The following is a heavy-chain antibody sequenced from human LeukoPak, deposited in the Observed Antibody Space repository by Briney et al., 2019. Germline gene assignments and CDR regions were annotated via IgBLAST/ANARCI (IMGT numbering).Heavy chain of an antibody. J-gene: IGHJ3*02. D-gene: IGHD1-26*01. Sequence: PQTLSLTCTVSGGSIISDNHFWRWIRQHPGKDLEWLGYIHHSGRAFYSPSLESRLTISLDTSKNQFSLKLNSVIGADTAVYYCAREVNRPTDADAFDIWGQGTMVTVSS. CDR1: GGSIISDNHF. CDR3: AREVNRPTDADAFDI. V-gene: IGHV4-31*03. CDR2: IHHSGRA.